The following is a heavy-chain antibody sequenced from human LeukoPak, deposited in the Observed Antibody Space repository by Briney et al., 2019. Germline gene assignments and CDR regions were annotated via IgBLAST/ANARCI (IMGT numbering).Heavy chain of an antibody. Sequence: PGGSLRLSCEASGFTFRDYWMTWVRQAPGKGLEWVANVKQDGTEKFYVDSVKGRFTISRDNAKNSLYLQMNSLRVEDTAIYCCARAGGTSWADYWGQGTLVTVSS. J-gene: IGHJ4*02. D-gene: IGHD6-13*01. V-gene: IGHV3-7*01. CDR3: ARAGGTSWADY. CDR1: GFTFRDYW. CDR2: VKQDGTEK.